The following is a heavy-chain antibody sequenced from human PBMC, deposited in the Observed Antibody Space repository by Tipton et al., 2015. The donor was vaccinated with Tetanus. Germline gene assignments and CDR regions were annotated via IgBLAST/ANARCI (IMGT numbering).Heavy chain of an antibody. CDR2: ISHSAPT. V-gene: IGHV4-39*01. CDR1: GDSISTKTYY. J-gene: IGHJ5*02. CDR3: ARHVGGYGSPPHDL. D-gene: IGHD3-10*01. Sequence: TLSLTCFVSGDSISTKTYYWGWIRQTPGKGLEWIASISHSAPTFYNPSLKSRVTMSVDPSKNQFSVGLSSVTAADTGVYYCARHVGGYGSPPHDLWGQGTLVTVSS.